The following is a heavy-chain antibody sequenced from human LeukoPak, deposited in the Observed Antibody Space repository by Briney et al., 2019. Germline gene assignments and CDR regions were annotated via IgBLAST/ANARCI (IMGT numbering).Heavy chain of an antibody. V-gene: IGHV3-23*01. D-gene: IGHD3-3*01. Sequence: GGSLRLSCAASGFTFSSYAMSWVRQAPGKGLEWVSAISGSGGSTYYADSVKGRFTISRDNSKNTLYLQMNSLRAEDTAVYYCAKVPYITIFGVVIIQGGYFDYWGQGTLVTVSS. J-gene: IGHJ4*02. CDR1: GFTFSSYA. CDR2: ISGSGGST. CDR3: AKVPYITIFGVVIIQGGYFDY.